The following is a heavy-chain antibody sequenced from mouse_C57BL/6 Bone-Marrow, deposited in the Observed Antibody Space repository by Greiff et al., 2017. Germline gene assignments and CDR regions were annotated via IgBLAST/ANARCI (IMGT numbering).Heavy chain of an antibody. Sequence: EVKLVESGGGLVKPGGSLKLSCAASGFTFSSYAMSWVRQTPEKRLEWVATISDGGSYTYYPDNVKGRFTISRDNAKNNLYLQMSHLKSEDTAMYYCARYWVYGSGYSWFAYWGQGTLVTVSA. CDR3: ARYWVYGSGYSWFAY. J-gene: IGHJ3*01. D-gene: IGHD1-1*01. CDR2: ISDGGSYT. V-gene: IGHV5-4*03. CDR1: GFTFSSYA.